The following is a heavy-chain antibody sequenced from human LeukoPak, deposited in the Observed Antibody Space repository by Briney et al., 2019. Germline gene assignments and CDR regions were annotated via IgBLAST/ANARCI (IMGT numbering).Heavy chain of an antibody. CDR1: GFTFNRNA. CDR2: ISYDGSNK. CDR3: AREAYGSGSYYLGGWFDP. D-gene: IGHD3-10*01. Sequence: GGSLRLSCAASGFTFNRNAISWVRQAPGKGLEWVAVISYDGSNKHYADSVKGRFTISRDNSKNTLYLQMNSLRAEDTAVYYCAREAYGSGSYYLGGWFDPWGQGTLVTVSS. V-gene: IGHV3-30*04. J-gene: IGHJ5*02.